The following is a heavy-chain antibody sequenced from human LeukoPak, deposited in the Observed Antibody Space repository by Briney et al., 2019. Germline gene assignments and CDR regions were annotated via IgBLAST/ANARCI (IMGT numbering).Heavy chain of an antibody. J-gene: IGHJ5*02. CDR2: ISGSGGST. CDR3: AKVSWGMVRESWFDP. V-gene: IGHV3-23*01. CDR1: GFTFSSYA. Sequence: PGGSLRLSCAASGFTFSSYAMSWVRQAPGKGLEWVSAISGSGGSTYYADSVEGRFTISRDNSKNTLYLQMNSLRAEDTAVYYCAKVSWGMVRESWFDPWGQGTLVTVSS. D-gene: IGHD3-10*01.